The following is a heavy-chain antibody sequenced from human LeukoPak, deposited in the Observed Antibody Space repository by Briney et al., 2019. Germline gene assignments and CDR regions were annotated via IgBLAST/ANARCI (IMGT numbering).Heavy chain of an antibody. J-gene: IGHJ6*03. V-gene: IGHV3-30*18. CDR3: AKDHAGYTVTTYYYYMDV. D-gene: IGHD4-11*01. CDR2: ISYDGSNK. CDR1: GFTFSSYG. Sequence: GRSLRLSCAASGFTFSSYGMHWVRQAPGKGLEWVAVISYDGSNKYYADSVKGRFTISRDNSKNTLYLQMNSLRAEDTAVYYCAKDHAGYTVTTYYYYMDVWGKGTTVTVSS.